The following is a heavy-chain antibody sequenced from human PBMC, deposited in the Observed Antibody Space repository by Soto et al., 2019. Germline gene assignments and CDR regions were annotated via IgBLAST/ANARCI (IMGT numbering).Heavy chain of an antibody. Sequence: SQTLSLTCAISGDSVSSNSPACNWIRHSPTRGPEWPGRTYYRSKWYNDYAVSVKSRITMKPDTSKNQFSLQLNSVTPEEAAVYYCPRAAGIYGSGSYSYYYYYGMDVWGQGTTVTVS. CDR2: TYYRSKWYN. CDR3: PRAAGIYGSGSYSYYYYYGMDV. J-gene: IGHJ6*02. CDR1: GDSVSSNSPA. V-gene: IGHV6-1*01. D-gene: IGHD3-10*01.